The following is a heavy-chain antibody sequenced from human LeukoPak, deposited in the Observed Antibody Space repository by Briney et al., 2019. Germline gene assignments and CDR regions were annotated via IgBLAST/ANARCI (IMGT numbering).Heavy chain of an antibody. CDR3: ARERERTITGTPQSYYYYYYMDV. CDR1: GFTFSSYS. D-gene: IGHD1-7*01. CDR2: ISSSSSTI. J-gene: IGHJ6*03. Sequence: PGGSLRLSCAASGFTFSSYSMNWVRQAPGKGLEWVSYISSSSSTIYYADSVKGRFTISRDNAKNSLYLQMNSLRAEDTAVYYCARERERTITGTPQSYYYYYYMDVWGKGTTVTVSS. V-gene: IGHV3-48*01.